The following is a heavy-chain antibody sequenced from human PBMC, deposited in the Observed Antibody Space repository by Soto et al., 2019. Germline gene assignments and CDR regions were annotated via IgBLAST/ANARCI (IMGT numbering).Heavy chain of an antibody. D-gene: IGHD1-26*01. CDR3: ATESVVGATRGAFEI. Sequence: ASVKVSCKVSGYTLTELSMHWVRQAPGKGLEWMGGFDPEDSETIYAQKFQGRVTMTEDTSTDTAYMELSSLRSEDTAVYYCATESVVGATRGAFEIWGQGTMVTVSS. CDR1: GYTLTELS. CDR2: FDPEDSET. V-gene: IGHV1-24*01. J-gene: IGHJ3*02.